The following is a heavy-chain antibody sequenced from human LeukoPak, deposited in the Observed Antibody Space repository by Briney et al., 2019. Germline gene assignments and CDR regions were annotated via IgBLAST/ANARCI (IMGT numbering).Heavy chain of an antibody. V-gene: IGHV4-31*03. CDR1: GGSISSGGYY. D-gene: IGHD3-3*01. CDR2: IYYSGST. Sequence: TSETLSLTCTVSGGSISSGGYYWSWIRQHPGKGLEWIGYIYYSGSTYYNPSLKSRVTISVDTSKNQFSLKLSSVTAADTAVYYCARGSAGVVIKFWDWFDPWGQGTLVTVSS. J-gene: IGHJ5*02. CDR3: ARGSAGVVIKFWDWFDP.